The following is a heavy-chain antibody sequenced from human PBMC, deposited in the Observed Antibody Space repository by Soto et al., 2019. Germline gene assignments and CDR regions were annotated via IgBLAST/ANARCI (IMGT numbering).Heavy chain of an antibody. J-gene: IGHJ4*02. D-gene: IGHD1-1*01. CDR1: GYPFTSLD. CDR3: ARRADTNGWNGFGPEKYYFDF. V-gene: IGHV1-8*01. Sequence: ASVQVSFKASGYPFTSLDIYWVRQATGQGLEWVGWINPNTGNSGYAQKFQGRVTMTSNTSITTAHMELSSLRSEDTAVYYCARRADTNGWNGFGPEKYYFDFWAQGTLVTAPQ. CDR2: INPNTGNS.